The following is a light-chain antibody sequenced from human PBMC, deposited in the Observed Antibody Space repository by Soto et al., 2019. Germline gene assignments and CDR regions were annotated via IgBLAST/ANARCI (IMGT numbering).Light chain of an antibody. CDR1: QSVSSN. CDR3: QQSHNWTPMYS. J-gene: IGKJ2*01. Sequence: EIVMTQSPATLSVSPGDRATLSCRASQSVSSNLAWYQQKPGQAPRLLIYRASTRATGIPARFSGSGTETEFTLTISSLQSEDFAVYFCQQSHNWTPMYSFGQGTKLEIK. V-gene: IGKV3-15*01. CDR2: RAS.